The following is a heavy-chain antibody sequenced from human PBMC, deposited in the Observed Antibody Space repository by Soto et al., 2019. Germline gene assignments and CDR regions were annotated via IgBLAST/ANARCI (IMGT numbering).Heavy chain of an antibody. D-gene: IGHD1-26*01. J-gene: IGHJ6*02. Sequence: VRSLRLSFAASGFRFSTYSMNWVRPAPGKGLEWVAVISYDGSNKYYADSVKGRFTISRDNSNNTLYLQMNSLRAEDTAVYYCAKDVVVGATPGLGDYYYYYGMDVWGQGTTVTVSS. CDR1: GFRFSTYS. V-gene: IGHV3-30*18. CDR3: AKDVVVGATPGLGDYYYYYGMDV. CDR2: ISYDGSNK.